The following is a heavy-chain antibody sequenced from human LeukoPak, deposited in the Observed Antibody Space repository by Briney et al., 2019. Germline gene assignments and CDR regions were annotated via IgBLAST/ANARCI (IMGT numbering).Heavy chain of an antibody. CDR1: GGSISSSSYY. J-gene: IGHJ2*01. Sequence: PSETLSLTCTVSGGSISSSSYYWGWIRQPPGKGLEWLGSIYYSGSTYYNPSLKSRVTISVDTSKNQFSLRLSSVTAADAAVYYCARHPRDYTSSSGFKWSFDLWGRGTLVTVSS. CDR2: IYYSGST. CDR3: ARHPRDYTSSSGFKWSFDL. D-gene: IGHD6-6*01. V-gene: IGHV4-39*01.